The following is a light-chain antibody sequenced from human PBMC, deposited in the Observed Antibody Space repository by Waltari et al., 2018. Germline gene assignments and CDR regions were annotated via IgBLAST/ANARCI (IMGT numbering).Light chain of an antibody. CDR1: SGSVSSTSY. V-gene: IGLV8-61*01. Sequence: QTVVTQEPSLSVSPGGTVTLTCALSSGSVSSTSYATWYQPTPGQPPRTLIYRGYSRSSGVPDRFSGSIFGNKAVLTITGAQADDECDYYCSLYMGSGIWVFGGGTKLTVL. CDR2: RGY. J-gene: IGLJ3*02. CDR3: SLYMGSGIWV.